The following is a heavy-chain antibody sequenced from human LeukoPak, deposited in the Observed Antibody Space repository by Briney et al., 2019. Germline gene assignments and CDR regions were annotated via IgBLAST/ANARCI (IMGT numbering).Heavy chain of an antibody. J-gene: IGHJ5*02. Sequence: ASVKVSCKASGYTFTGYYMHWVRQAPGQGLEWMGWINPNSGGTNYAQKFQGRVTMTRDTSISTAYLELSSLRSEDTAVYYCARDRPGRHCSSTRCFTASPFDPWGQGTLVTVSS. D-gene: IGHD2-2*02. CDR1: GYTFTGYY. V-gene: IGHV1-2*02. CDR2: INPNSGGT. CDR3: ARDRPGRHCSSTRCFTASPFDP.